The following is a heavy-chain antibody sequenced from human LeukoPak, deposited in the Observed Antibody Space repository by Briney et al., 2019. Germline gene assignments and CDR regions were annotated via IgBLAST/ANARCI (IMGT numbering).Heavy chain of an antibody. CDR1: GFTFSSYA. Sequence: GGSLRHSCAASGFTFSSYAMHWVRQAPGKGLEWVAVISYDGSNKYYADSVKGRFTISRDNSKNTLYLQMNSLRAEDTAVYYCASGYDILTGALPTDPYGMDVWGQGTTVTVTS. CDR2: ISYDGSNK. V-gene: IGHV3-30-3*01. D-gene: IGHD3-9*01. CDR3: ASGYDILTGALPTDPYGMDV. J-gene: IGHJ6*02.